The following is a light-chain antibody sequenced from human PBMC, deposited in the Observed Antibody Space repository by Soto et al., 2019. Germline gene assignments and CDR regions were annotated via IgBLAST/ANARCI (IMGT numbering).Light chain of an antibody. J-gene: IGLJ2*01. V-gene: IGLV1-40*01. Sequence: QSVLTQPPSVSGAPGQGVSIYCTGSSSNFGAGYDVHWYQQVPGTAPRLLIYGNTIRPSGVPDRFSGSKSGTTASLAINGIQAEDEADYYCQAYDSSLSGSVFGGGTKLTVL. CDR1: SSNFGAGYD. CDR3: QAYDSSLSGSV. CDR2: GNT.